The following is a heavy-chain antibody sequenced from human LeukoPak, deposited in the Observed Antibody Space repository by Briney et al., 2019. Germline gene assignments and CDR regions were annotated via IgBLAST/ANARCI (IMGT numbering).Heavy chain of an antibody. CDR2: TSGSGGST. D-gene: IGHD1-26*01. CDR1: GFTFSSYA. J-gene: IGHJ4*02. Sequence: GGSLRLSCAASGFTFSSYAMSWVRQAPGKGLEWVSGTSGSGGSTYYADSVKSRFTISRDNSKNTLYLQMNSLRAEDTAVYYCAKGSYSGIQRGFDYWGQGTLVTVSS. V-gene: IGHV3-23*01. CDR3: AKGSYSGIQRGFDY.